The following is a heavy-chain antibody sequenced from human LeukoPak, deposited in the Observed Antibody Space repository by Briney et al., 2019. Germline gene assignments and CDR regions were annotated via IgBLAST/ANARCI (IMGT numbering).Heavy chain of an antibody. V-gene: IGHV3-30*02. CDR1: GFTFSSYG. Sequence: PGGSLRLSCAASGFTFSSYGMPWVRQAPGKGLEWVAFIRYDGSNKYYADSVKGRFTISRDNSKNTLYLQMNSLRAEDTAVYYCAKDLASSGWQPEGFDYWGQGTLVTVSS. CDR2: IRYDGSNK. CDR3: AKDLASSGWQPEGFDY. D-gene: IGHD6-19*01. J-gene: IGHJ4*02.